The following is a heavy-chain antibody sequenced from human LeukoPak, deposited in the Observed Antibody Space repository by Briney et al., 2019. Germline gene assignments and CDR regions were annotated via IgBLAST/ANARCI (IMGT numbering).Heavy chain of an antibody. CDR2: IYYSGST. CDR3: ARHLGSSGWYEDY. D-gene: IGHD6-19*01. CDR1: GGSISSSSYY. V-gene: IGHV4-39*01. Sequence: PSETLSLTCTVSGGSISSSSYYWGWIRQPPGKGLEWIGSIYYSGSTYYNPSLKSRVTISVDTSKNQFSLKLSSVTAADTAVYYCARHLGSSGWYEDYWGQGTLVTVSS. J-gene: IGHJ4*02.